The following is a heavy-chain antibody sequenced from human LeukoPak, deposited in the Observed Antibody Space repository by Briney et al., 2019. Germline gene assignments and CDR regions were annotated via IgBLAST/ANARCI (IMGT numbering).Heavy chain of an antibody. CDR3: ARAVGATVYFDY. Sequence: GGSLRLSCAASGFTFSSYEMNWVRQAPGKGLEWVSYISSSASIIYYADSVKGRFTISRDNAKDSLYLQMNSLRAEDTAVYYCARAVGATVYFDYWGQGTLVTVSS. D-gene: IGHD1-26*01. J-gene: IGHJ4*02. CDR1: GFTFSSYE. CDR2: ISSSASII. V-gene: IGHV3-48*03.